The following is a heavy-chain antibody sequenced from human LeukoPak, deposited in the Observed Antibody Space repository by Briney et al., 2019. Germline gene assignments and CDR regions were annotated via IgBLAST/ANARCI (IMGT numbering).Heavy chain of an antibody. CDR1: GFTFSSYD. V-gene: IGHV3-23*01. J-gene: IGHJ4*02. CDR3: AAPIAVAGTFGH. Sequence: GGSLRLSCAASGFTFSSYDMSWVRQAPGKGLEWVSAISGSGGSTYYADSVKGRFTISRDNSKNTLYLQMNSLRAEDTAVYYCAAPIAVAGTFGHWGQGTLVTVSS. CDR2: ISGSGGST. D-gene: IGHD6-19*01.